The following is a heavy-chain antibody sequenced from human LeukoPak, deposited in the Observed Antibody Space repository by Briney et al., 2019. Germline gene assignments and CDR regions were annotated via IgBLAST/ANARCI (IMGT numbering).Heavy chain of an antibody. CDR1: GYTFTTYY. Sequence: ASVKVSCKTSGYTFTTYYIHWIRQAPGQGLEWMGRINPNSGGTNYAQKFQGRVTMTRDTSISTAYMELSRLRSDDTAVYYCATRITGTTYFLVGFDPWGQGTLVTVSS. V-gene: IGHV1-2*06. J-gene: IGHJ5*02. CDR3: ATRITGTTYFLVGFDP. D-gene: IGHD1-7*01. CDR2: INPNSGGT.